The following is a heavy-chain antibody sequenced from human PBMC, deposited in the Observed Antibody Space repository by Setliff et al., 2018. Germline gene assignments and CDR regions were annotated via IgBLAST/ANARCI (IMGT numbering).Heavy chain of an antibody. CDR3: ARAPAYSSTPGSYAFDI. CDR1: GYTFTTYA. CDR2: ISAYNGNT. V-gene: IGHV1-18*01. J-gene: IGHJ3*02. Sequence: GASVKVSCKASGYTFTTYALNWVRQAPGQGLEWMGWISAYNGNTNYAQKLQGRVTMTTDTSTSTAYMELRSLRSDDTAVYYCARAPAYSSTPGSYAFDIWGQGTMVTVSS. D-gene: IGHD6-13*01.